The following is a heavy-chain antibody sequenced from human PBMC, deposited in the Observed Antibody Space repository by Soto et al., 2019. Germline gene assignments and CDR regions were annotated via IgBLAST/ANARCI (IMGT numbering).Heavy chain of an antibody. CDR2: TYYRSKWYN. J-gene: IGHJ4*02. D-gene: IGHD1-26*01. Sequence: PTQTLSLTGDSSGGKVSSNSAAWNWIRQSPSRGLEWLGRTYYRSKWYNDYAVSVKSRITINPDTSKNQFSLHLNSVIPDDTAVYCCKNEDGAIPYTPFDYWGQGTLVTVSS. V-gene: IGHV6-1*01. CDR1: GGKVSSNSAA. CDR3: KNEDGAIPYTPFDY.